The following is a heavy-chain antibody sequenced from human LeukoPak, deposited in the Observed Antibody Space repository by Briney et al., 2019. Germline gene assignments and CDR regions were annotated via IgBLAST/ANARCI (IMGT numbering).Heavy chain of an antibody. Sequence: GGSLRLSCAASGFTFSSYSMNWVRQAPGKGLEWVSSISSSSSYIYYADSVKGRFTLSRDNSKNTLYLQMNSLRAEDTAVYYCAKDPVVWGSYRYTPFDYWGQGTLVTVSS. D-gene: IGHD3-16*02. CDR1: GFTFSSYS. CDR2: ISSSSSYI. CDR3: AKDPVVWGSYRYTPFDY. V-gene: IGHV3-21*04. J-gene: IGHJ4*02.